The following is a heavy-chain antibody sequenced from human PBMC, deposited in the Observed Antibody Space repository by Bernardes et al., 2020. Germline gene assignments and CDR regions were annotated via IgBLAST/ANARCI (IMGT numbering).Heavy chain of an antibody. CDR1: GGSISSSSYY. J-gene: IGHJ4*02. CDR2: IYYSGST. V-gene: IGHV4-39*01. CDR3: ATLFPWPGG. Sequence: SETLSLTCTVSGGSISSSSYYWGWIRQPPGKGLEWIGSIYYSGSTYYNPSLKSRVTISVDTSKNQFSLKLSSVTAADTAVYYCATLFPWPGGWGQGTLVTVSS.